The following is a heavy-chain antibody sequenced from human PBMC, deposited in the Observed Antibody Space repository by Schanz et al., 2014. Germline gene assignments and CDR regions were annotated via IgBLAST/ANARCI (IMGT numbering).Heavy chain of an antibody. CDR1: GYTFTVYY. D-gene: IGHD2-2*01. J-gene: IGHJ4*02. V-gene: IGHV1-2*02. CDR2: INPNSGAT. Sequence: QVRLVQSGAEVKKPGASVKVSCKASGYTFTVYYMHWVRQAPGQGLEWLGWINPNSGATSSAQKFQGRVTLTRDTSTSTAYMELTSLTSEDSAVYYCARGYCSSISCYLDFFDYWGQGTLVIVSS. CDR3: ARGYCSSISCYLDFFDY.